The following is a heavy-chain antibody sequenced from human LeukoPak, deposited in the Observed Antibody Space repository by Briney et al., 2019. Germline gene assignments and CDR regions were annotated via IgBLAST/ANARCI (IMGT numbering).Heavy chain of an antibody. J-gene: IGHJ3*02. CDR3: ARAYYYDSINAFDI. Sequence: SETLSLTCTVSGGSISSYYWSWVRQPPGKGLEWIGYIYYSGSNNYNPSLKSRVTISVDTSKNQFSLKLSSVTAADTAVYYCARAYYYDSINAFDIWGQGTMVTVSS. D-gene: IGHD3-22*01. CDR1: GGSISSYY. CDR2: IYYSGSN. V-gene: IGHV4-59*01.